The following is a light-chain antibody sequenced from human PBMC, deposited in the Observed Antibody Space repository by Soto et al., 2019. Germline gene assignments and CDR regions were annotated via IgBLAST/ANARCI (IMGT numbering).Light chain of an antibody. CDR1: SSDVGGYKY. V-gene: IGLV2-14*01. CDR2: EVS. CDR3: SSFTSSKTVV. J-gene: IGLJ3*02. Sequence: QSALTQPASVSGSPGQSITISCTGTSSDVGGYKYVSWYQQNPGKAPKLMIYEVSDRPSGVSNRFSGSKSGNTASLTISAVQAEDEADYYCSSFTSSKTVVFGGGTKLTV.